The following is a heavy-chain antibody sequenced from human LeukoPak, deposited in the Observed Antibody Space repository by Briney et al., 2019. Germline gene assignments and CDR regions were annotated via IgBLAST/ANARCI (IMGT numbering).Heavy chain of an antibody. CDR1: GYIFNGYY. CDR3: ARGGNWQQLVKYYFDY. Sequence: ASVKVSCKASGYIFNGYYIHWVRQAPGQGLEWMGWINPNSGVTSYAQKFQGRVTTTRDTSINTAYMEVSRLRSDDTAVYYCARGGNWQQLVKYYFDYWGQGTLVTVSS. CDR2: INPNSGVT. J-gene: IGHJ4*02. D-gene: IGHD6-13*01. V-gene: IGHV1-2*02.